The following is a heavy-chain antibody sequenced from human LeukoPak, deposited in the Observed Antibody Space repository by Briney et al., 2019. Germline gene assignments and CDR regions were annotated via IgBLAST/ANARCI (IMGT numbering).Heavy chain of an antibody. CDR3: ARDFSITMVRGALDC. CDR1: GYSISSGYY. CDR2: IYHSGST. V-gene: IGHV4-38-2*02. Sequence: PSETLSLTCAVSGYSISSGYYWGWIRQPPGKGLEWIGSIYHSGSTYYNPSLKSRVTISVDTSKNQFSLKLSSVTAADTAVYYCARDFSITMVRGALDCWGQGTLVTVSS. D-gene: IGHD3-10*01. J-gene: IGHJ4*02.